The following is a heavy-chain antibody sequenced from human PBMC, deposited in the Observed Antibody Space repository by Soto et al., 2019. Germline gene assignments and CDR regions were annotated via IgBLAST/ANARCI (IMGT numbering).Heavy chain of an antibody. CDR3: ARDAVSTIGDFDY. Sequence: GASVKVSCKASGYTFTGYYIHWVRQAPGQGLEWMGWINPNSGATNQAQKFQGRVTMARDTSISTAYMELSRLTPDDTAVYYCARDAVSTIGDFDYWGQGTLVTVSS. CDR2: INPNSGAT. CDR1: GYTFTGYY. J-gene: IGHJ4*02. D-gene: IGHD5-12*01. V-gene: IGHV1-2*02.